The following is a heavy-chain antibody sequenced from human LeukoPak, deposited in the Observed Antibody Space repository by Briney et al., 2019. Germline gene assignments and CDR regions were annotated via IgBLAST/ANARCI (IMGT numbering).Heavy chain of an antibody. CDR1: GFIVSHKY. V-gene: IGHV3-66*01. CDR2: IYTAGNT. J-gene: IGHJ4*02. CDR3: ARGQTDLLRNYFDS. Sequence: GGSLRLSCAASGFIVSHKYMAWVRQAPGRGLEWLSIIYTAGNTVSAESVKGRFIISRDDSRNTVHLQMNSLRDGNTAVYYCARGQTDLLRNYFDSWGPGTLVAVSS.